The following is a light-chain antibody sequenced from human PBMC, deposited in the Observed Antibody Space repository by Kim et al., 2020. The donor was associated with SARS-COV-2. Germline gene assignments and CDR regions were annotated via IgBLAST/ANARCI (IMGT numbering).Light chain of an antibody. V-gene: IGLV3-1*01. CDR3: HAWDSSTVV. Sequence: SYELTQPPSVSVSPGQTASITCSGDKLGDKYACWYHQKPGQSPVLVIYQDNQRPSGIPERFSGSNSGNTATLTISGTQAMDEADYYCHAWDSSTVVFGGGTQLTVL. CDR2: QDN. J-gene: IGLJ2*01. CDR1: KLGDKY.